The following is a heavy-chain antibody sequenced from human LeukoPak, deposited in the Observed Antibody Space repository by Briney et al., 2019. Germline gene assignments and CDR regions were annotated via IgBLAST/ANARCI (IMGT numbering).Heavy chain of an antibody. CDR1: GFTFSSYS. V-gene: IGHV3-21*01. D-gene: IGHD4-11*01. CDR3: ATLLVTYYFDY. J-gene: IGHJ4*02. Sequence: GGSLRLSCAASGFTFSSYSTNWVRQAPGKGLEWVSSISSSSSYIYYADSVKGRFTISRDNAKNSLYLQMNSLRAEDTAVYYCATLLVTYYFDYWGQGTLVTVSS. CDR2: ISSSSSYI.